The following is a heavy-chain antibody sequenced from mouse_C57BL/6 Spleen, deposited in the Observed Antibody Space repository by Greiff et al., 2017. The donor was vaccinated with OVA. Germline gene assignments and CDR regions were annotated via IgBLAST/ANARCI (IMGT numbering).Heavy chain of an antibody. CDR2: IYPGDGDT. Sequence: VQLQQSGAELVKPGASVKISCKASGYAFSSYWMNWVKQRPGKGLEWIGQIYPGDGDTNYNGKFKGKATLTADKSSSTAYMQLSSLTSEDSAVYFCARGVYGYDVGAMDYWGQGTSVTVSS. CDR1: GYAFSSYW. CDR3: ARGVYGYDVGAMDY. J-gene: IGHJ4*01. D-gene: IGHD2-2*01. V-gene: IGHV1-80*01.